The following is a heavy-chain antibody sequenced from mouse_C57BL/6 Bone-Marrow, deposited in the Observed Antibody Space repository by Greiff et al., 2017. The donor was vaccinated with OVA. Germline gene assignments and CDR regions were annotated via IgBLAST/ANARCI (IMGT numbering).Heavy chain of an antibody. CDR1: GYTFTNYW. CDR3: ARSCDGYFFFDY. Sequence: VKLQESGAELVRPGTSVKMSCKASGYTFTNYWIGWAKQRPGHGLEWIGDIYPGGGYTNYNEKFKGKATLTADKSSSTAYMQFSSLTSEDSAIYYCARSCDGYFFFDYWGQGTTLTVSS. CDR2: IYPGGGYT. V-gene: IGHV1-63*01. D-gene: IGHD2-3*01. J-gene: IGHJ2*01.